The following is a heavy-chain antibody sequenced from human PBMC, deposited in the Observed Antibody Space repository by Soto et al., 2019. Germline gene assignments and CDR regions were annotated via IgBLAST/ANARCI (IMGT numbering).Heavy chain of an antibody. D-gene: IGHD5-18*01. J-gene: IGHJ4*02. V-gene: IGHV3-74*01. Sequence: EVQLVESGGGLVQPGGSLRLSCAASGFSLSDYWMHWVRQAPGEGLVWLSRIPRDGSSTNYADSVKGRFTISRDNAKNTLYLQVNSLRGEDTAVYYCARGANGYYYFDYWGQGTLVTVSS. CDR3: ARGANGYYYFDY. CDR1: GFSLSDYW. CDR2: IPRDGSST.